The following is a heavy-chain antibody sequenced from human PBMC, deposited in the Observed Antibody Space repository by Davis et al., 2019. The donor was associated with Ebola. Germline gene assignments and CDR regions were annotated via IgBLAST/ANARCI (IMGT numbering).Heavy chain of an antibody. CDR2: ISGDGGST. CDR3: ARDNNWNYRGPFDY. V-gene: IGHV3-43*02. Sequence: GESLKISCAASGFTFSSYAMHWVRQAPGKGLEWVSLISGDGGSTYYADSVKGRFTISRDNSKNSLYLQMNSLRAEDTAVYYCARDNNWNYRGPFDYWGQGTLVTVSS. D-gene: IGHD1-7*01. CDR1: GFTFSSYA. J-gene: IGHJ4*02.